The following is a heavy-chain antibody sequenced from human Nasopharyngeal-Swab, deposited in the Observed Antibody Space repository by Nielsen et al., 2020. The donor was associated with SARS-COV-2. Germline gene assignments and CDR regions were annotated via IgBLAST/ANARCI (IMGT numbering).Heavy chain of an antibody. CDR3: ARGRSGSYFY. V-gene: IGHV3-30*03. CDR1: GFIFSTYG. D-gene: IGHD1-26*01. Sequence: GGSLRLSCAASGFIFSTYGMHWVRQAPGKGLEWVAVISYDGSNKYYADSVKGRFTISRDNAKNSLYLQMNSLRAEDTAVYYCARGRSGSYFYWGQGTVVTVSS. CDR2: ISYDGSNK. J-gene: IGHJ4*02.